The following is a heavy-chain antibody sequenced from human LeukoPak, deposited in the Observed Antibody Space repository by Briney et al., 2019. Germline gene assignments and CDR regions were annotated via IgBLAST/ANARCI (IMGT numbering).Heavy chain of an antibody. D-gene: IGHD1/OR15-1a*01. J-gene: IGHJ4*02. V-gene: IGHV3-64D*09. Sequence: GGSLGLSCSASGFTFSTYGMHWVRQAPGKGLEYVSGISANGGSTYYPDAVKGRFTMSRDNSKNTLYLQMSSLTTEDTAVYSCLKYWHIGYYDYWGQGTLVTVSS. CDR3: LKYWHIGYYDY. CDR2: ISANGGST. CDR1: GFTFSTYG.